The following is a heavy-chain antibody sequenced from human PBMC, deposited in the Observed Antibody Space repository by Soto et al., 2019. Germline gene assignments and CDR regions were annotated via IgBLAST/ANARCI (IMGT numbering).Heavy chain of an antibody. Sequence: NPSETLSLTCTVSGGSLSSSSYYWGWIRQPPGKGLEWIGSMYYSGSTYYNPSLKSRVTISVDTSKNQLSLKLSSVTAADTAVYNCARLQFTDWFDPWGQGTLVTVSS. D-gene: IGHD1-1*01. CDR3: ARLQFTDWFDP. CDR2: MYYSGST. V-gene: IGHV4-39*01. J-gene: IGHJ5*02. CDR1: GGSLSSSSYY.